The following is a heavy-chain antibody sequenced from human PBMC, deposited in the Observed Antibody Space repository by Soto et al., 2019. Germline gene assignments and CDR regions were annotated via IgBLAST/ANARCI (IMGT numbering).Heavy chain of an antibody. CDR2: IFYSATT. CDR3: AREGCSGGSCYSGYNLGIDY. J-gene: IGHJ4*02. V-gene: IGHV4-61*01. Sequence: SETLSLTCTVSGGSVGSGYYYWSWIRQPPGKGLEWIGNIFYSATTKYNPSLQSRVTISKDTSKNQFSLTLTSVTAADTAVYFCAREGCSGGSCYSGYNLGIDYWGQGTLVTVS. D-gene: IGHD2-15*01. CDR1: GGSVGSGYYY.